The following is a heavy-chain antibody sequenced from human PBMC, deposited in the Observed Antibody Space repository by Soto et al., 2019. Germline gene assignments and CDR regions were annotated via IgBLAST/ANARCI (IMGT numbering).Heavy chain of an antibody. V-gene: IGHV4-39*01. CDR3: ARQKTCSRTSCENWFDP. J-gene: IGHJ5*02. CDR1: GAFISSSNHF. CDR2: IHYSGGT. Sequence: SETLSLTXPVSGAFISSSNHFWGWIRQPPGRGLEWIGSIHYSGGTYYNPSLKSRVTIYVDTSKNQFSLKLTSVTAADTAVYYCARQKTCSRTSCENWFDPWGQGTLVTVSS. D-gene: IGHD2-2*01.